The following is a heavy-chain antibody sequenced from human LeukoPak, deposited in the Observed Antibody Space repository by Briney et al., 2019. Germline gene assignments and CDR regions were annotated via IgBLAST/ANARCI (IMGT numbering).Heavy chain of an antibody. J-gene: IGHJ4*02. CDR2: ISGSGGST. V-gene: IGHV3-23*01. Sequence: TGGSLRLSCAASGSTFSSYAMSWVRQAPGRGLKWVSAISGSGGSTYYADSVKGQFTISRDNSKNTLYLQMNSLRAEDTAIYYCAKAITGGGDYWGQGTLVTVSS. CDR1: GSTFSSYA. CDR3: AKAITGGGDY. D-gene: IGHD1-14*01.